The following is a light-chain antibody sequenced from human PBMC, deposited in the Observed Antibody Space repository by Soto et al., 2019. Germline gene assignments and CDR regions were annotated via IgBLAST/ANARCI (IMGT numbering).Light chain of an antibody. CDR3: SSYTPSSTIV. Sequence: QSALTPPASVSGSPGQSITISCTGTSSDVGGFNFVSWYQQPPGKAPKLMIYDVSHRPSGVSNRLSGSKSGNTASLTISGLQAADEGDYYCSSYTPSSTIVFGTGTKLTVL. CDR1: SSDVGGFNF. CDR2: DVS. J-gene: IGLJ1*01. V-gene: IGLV2-14*01.